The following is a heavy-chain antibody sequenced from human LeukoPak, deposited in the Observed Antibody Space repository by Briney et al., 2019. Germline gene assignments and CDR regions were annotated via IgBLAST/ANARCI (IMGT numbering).Heavy chain of an antibody. J-gene: IGHJ4*02. CDR3: ARDASGYYYDPSYYFDY. V-gene: IGHV3-30-3*01. Sequence: GGSLRLCCAASGFTFSSYAMHWVRQAAGKGLEWVAVISYDGSNKYYADSVKGRFTISRDNSKNTLYLQMNSLRAEDTAVYYCARDASGYYYDPSYYFDYWGQGTLVTVSS. CDR1: GFTFSSYA. D-gene: IGHD3-22*01. CDR2: ISYDGSNK.